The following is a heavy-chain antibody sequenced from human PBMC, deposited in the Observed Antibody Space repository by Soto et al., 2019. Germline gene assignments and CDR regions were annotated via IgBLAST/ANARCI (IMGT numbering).Heavy chain of an antibody. CDR3: ARDTGGSYDY. Sequence: GGSLRLSCAASGFTFIDYYMDWVRQVPGKGLEWVGRTRNKANSYTTEYVASVKGRFSISRDDSKDSMYLQMNSLKTEDTAVYYCARDTGGSYDYWGQGALVTVSS. J-gene: IGHJ4*02. D-gene: IGHD1-26*01. V-gene: IGHV3-72*01. CDR2: TRNKANSYTT. CDR1: GFTFIDYY.